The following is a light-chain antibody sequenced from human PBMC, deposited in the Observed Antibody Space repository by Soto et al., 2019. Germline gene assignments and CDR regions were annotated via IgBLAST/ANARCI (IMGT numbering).Light chain of an antibody. CDR2: GAS. Sequence: EIVMTQSPATLSVSPGERATLSCRASQSVSRNYAWYQQKPGQAPRLLIYGASTRATDIAARISGSGSGTEFNLTIGSLQSEDFAVYYCQQYNKRPLTFGGGTKVEIK. CDR3: QQYNKRPLT. V-gene: IGKV3-15*01. CDR1: QSVSRN. J-gene: IGKJ4*01.